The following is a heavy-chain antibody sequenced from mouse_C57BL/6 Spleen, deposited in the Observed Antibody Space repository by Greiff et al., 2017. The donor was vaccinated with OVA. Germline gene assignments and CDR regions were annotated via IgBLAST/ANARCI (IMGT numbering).Heavy chain of an antibody. J-gene: IGHJ2*01. Sequence: VQRVESGAELARPGASVKLSCKASGYTFTSYGISWVKQRTGQGLEWIGEIYPRSGNTYYNEKFKGKATLTADKSSSTAYMELRSLTSEDSAVYFCARSGDGPFDYWGQGTTLTVSS. V-gene: IGHV1-81*01. CDR3: ARSGDGPFDY. CDR1: GYTFTSYG. CDR2: IYPRSGNT. D-gene: IGHD2-3*01.